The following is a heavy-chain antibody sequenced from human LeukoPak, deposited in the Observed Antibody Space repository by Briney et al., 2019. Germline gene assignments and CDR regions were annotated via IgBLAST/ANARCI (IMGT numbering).Heavy chain of an antibody. V-gene: IGHV4-38-2*01. CDR2: IYHSGST. CDR1: GYSISSGYY. CDR3: ARRQLSRDFDY. J-gene: IGHJ4*02. D-gene: IGHD2-2*01. Sequence: SETLSLTCAVSGYSISSGYYWGWIRKPPGKGLEWIGSIYHSGSTYYNPSRKSRVTISVDTSKNQFSLKLSSVTAADTAVYYCARRQLSRDFDYWGQGTLVTVSS.